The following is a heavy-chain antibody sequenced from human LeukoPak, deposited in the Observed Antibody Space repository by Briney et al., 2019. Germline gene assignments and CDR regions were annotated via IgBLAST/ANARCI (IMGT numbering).Heavy chain of an antibody. V-gene: IGHV3-23*01. D-gene: IGHD4-17*01. J-gene: IGHJ3*02. CDR3: AQGRSTVTTLGAFDI. CDR2: ISGSGGST. Sequence: GGSLRLSCAASGFTFSSAWMNWVRQAPGKGLEWVSAISGSGGSTYYADSVKGRFTISRDNSKNTLYLQMNSLRAEDTAVYYCAQGRSTVTTLGAFDIWGQGTMVTVSS. CDR1: GFTFSSAW.